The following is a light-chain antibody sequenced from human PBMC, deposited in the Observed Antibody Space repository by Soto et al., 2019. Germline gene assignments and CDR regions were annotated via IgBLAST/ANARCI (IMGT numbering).Light chain of an antibody. CDR3: LQDINYPWT. Sequence: IQMTQSPSSLSASVGDRVTITCRASQTISNYLNWYHQKPGKPPKLLIYGISTLQSGVPPRFSGSGSGTDFTLAISSLQPEDSATYYCLQDINYPWTFGQGTKV. V-gene: IGKV1-6*01. CDR2: GIS. CDR1: QTISNY. J-gene: IGKJ1*01.